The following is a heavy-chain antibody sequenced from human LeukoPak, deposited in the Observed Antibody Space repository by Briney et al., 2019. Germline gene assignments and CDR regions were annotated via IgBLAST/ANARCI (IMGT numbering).Heavy chain of an antibody. V-gene: IGHV1-8*01. CDR1: GYTFTSYD. J-gene: IGHJ3*02. CDR3: ASSKEVLDAFDI. Sequence: ASVKVSCKASGYTFTSYDINWVQQATGQGLEWMGWMNPNSGNTGYAQKFQGRVTMTRNTSISTAYMELSSLRSEDTAVYYCASSKEVLDAFDIWGQGTMVTVSS. CDR2: MNPNSGNT.